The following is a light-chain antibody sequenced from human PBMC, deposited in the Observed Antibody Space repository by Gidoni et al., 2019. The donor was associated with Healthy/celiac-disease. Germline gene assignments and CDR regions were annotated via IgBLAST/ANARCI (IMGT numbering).Light chain of an antibody. CDR2: WAS. J-gene: IGKJ2*01. Sequence: DIVMTQFPDSLAVSLGERATINCKSRQSVLYSSNNKNYLSWYQQKPGQPPKRLIYWASTRESGVPDRFSGSGSGTDFTLTISSLQAEDVAVYYCQQYYSTPYTFGQGTKLEIK. V-gene: IGKV4-1*01. CDR3: QQYYSTPYT. CDR1: QSVLYSSNNKNY.